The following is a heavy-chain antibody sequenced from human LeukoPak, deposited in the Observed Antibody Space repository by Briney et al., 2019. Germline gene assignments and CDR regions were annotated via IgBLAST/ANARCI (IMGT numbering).Heavy chain of an antibody. Sequence: GESLKISCKGSGYSFTNYWIGWVRQMPGKGLEWMGIVYPGDSDTRYIPSFQGQVTISADKSINTAYLQWSSLKASDTAIYYCARSASRYFDWFDYWGQGTLVTVSS. J-gene: IGHJ4*02. CDR1: GYSFTNYW. D-gene: IGHD3-9*01. CDR3: ARSASRYFDWFDY. V-gene: IGHV5-51*01. CDR2: VYPGDSDT.